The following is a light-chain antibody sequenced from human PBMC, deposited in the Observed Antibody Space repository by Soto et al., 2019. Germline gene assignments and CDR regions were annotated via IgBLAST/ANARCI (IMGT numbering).Light chain of an antibody. CDR1: QSVSSN. CDR2: GAS. J-gene: IGKJ1*01. CDR3: QEYNNPST. V-gene: IGKV3-15*01. Sequence: EIVMTQSPATLSVSPGERATLSCRASQSVSSNLAWYQQKPGQAPRLLIYGASTRATDIPARFSGSGSGTDFTLTITSLQSEDFAVYYCQEYNNPSTFGQGTKLDIK.